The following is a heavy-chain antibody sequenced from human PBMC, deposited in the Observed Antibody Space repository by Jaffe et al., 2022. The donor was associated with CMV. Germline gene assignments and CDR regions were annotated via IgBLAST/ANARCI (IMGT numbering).Heavy chain of an antibody. CDR3: ARDLAGTTFYYMDV. V-gene: IGHV3-21*01. J-gene: IGHJ6*03. CDR1: GFTFSSYS. Sequence: EVQLVESGGGLVKPGGSLRLSCAASGFTFSSYSMNWVRQAPGKGLEWVSSISSSSSYIYYADSVKGRFTISRDNAKNSLYLQMNSLRAEDTAVYYCARDLAGTTFYYMDVWGKGTTVTVSS. D-gene: IGHD1-1*01. CDR2: ISSSSSYI.